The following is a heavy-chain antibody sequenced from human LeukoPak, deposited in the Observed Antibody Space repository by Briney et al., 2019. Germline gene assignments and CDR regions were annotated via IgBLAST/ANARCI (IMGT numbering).Heavy chain of an antibody. V-gene: IGHV1-69*04. CDR3: ARAGGSSSADY. Sequence: SVKVSCKASGGTFSSYAISWVRQAPGQGLEWMGRIIPILGIANYAQKFQGRVTITADKSTSTAYMELSSLRSEDTAVYYCARAGGSSSADYWGQGTLVTVSS. D-gene: IGHD6-6*01. CDR2: IIPILGIA. J-gene: IGHJ4*02. CDR1: GGTFSSYA.